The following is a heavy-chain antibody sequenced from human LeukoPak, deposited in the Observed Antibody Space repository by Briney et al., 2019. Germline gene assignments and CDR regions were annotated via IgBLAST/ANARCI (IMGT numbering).Heavy chain of an antibody. D-gene: IGHD3-9*01. CDR3: ASDILTGSPPFDY. V-gene: IGHV1-2*02. J-gene: IGHJ4*02. CDR2: INPNSGGT. Sequence: ASVKVSCKASGYTFTGYYMHWVRPAPGQGLEWMGWINPNSGGTNYAQKFQGRVTMTRDTSISTAYMELSRLRSDDTAVYYCASDILTGSPPFDYWGQGTLVTVSS. CDR1: GYTFTGYY.